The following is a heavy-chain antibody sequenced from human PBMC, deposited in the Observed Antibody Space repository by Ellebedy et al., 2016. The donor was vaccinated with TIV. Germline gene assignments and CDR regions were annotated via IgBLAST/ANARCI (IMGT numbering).Heavy chain of an antibody. Sequence: SETLSLTCAVYGGSFSGYYWSRIRQPPGKGLEWIGHIYYSGSTNYNPSLKSRVTISVDTSKNQFSLKLSSVTAADTAVYYCARRSWLRIGYYMDVWGQGTMVTVSS. CDR3: ARRSWLRIGYYMDV. J-gene: IGHJ6*03. V-gene: IGHV4-59*01. CDR2: IYYSGST. D-gene: IGHD5-12*01. CDR1: GGSFSGYY.